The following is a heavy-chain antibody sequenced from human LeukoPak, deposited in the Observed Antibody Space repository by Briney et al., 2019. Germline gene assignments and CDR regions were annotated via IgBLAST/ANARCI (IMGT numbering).Heavy chain of an antibody. Sequence: PGGCLRLSCAASGFTFSSYSMNWVRQAPGKGLEWISYITSSSSSIHYADSVKGRFTVSRDNAKNSVYLQMNSLRDEDTAVYYCARHYYGSGSVDYWGQGTLFTVSS. CDR1: GFTFSSYS. D-gene: IGHD3-10*01. V-gene: IGHV3-48*02. CDR2: ITSSSSSI. CDR3: ARHYYGSGSVDY. J-gene: IGHJ4*02.